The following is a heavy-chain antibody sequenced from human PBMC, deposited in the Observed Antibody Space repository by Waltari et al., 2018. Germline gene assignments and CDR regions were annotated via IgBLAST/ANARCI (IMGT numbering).Heavy chain of an antibody. Sequence: EVRLVESGGDLIQPGGSLRLSCAASGFSVRGHSLSWVRQAPGKGLGWVSVIYSSGTTYYADSVKGRFTISRDNSKNTLYLQMNSLRAEDTAVYYCARDQRAASSSRAFDIWGQGTMVTVSS. V-gene: IGHV3-53*01. D-gene: IGHD6-6*01. CDR3: ARDQRAASSSRAFDI. CDR2: IYSSGTT. J-gene: IGHJ3*02. CDR1: GFSVRGHS.